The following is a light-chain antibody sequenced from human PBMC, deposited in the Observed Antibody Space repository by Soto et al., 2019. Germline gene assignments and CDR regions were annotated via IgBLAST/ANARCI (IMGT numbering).Light chain of an antibody. CDR2: AAS. J-gene: IGKJ5*01. V-gene: IGKV1-9*01. Sequence: IQLTQSPSFLSASLGDRVTITCRASQGISSYLAWYKQKPGKAPKLLSYAASTLQSGVPLRFSGSGSETSFTLTISSLQPEDFATYYCQQLLSYPITFGQGTRLEIK. CDR3: QQLLSYPIT. CDR1: QGISSY.